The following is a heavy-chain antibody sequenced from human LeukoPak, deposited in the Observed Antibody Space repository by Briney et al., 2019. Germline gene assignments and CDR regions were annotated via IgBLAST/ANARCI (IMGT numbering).Heavy chain of an antibody. D-gene: IGHD3-22*01. J-gene: IGHJ3*02. CDR2: ISGSGGST. V-gene: IGHV3-23*01. CDR3: AKGGSITVMVVTPDAFDI. Sequence: SGGSLRLSCAASGFTFSTYAMNWVRQAPGKGLEWVSGISGSGGSTYYADSVKGRFTISRDNSKNTVYLQMNSLRGDDTAVYYCAKGGSITVMVVTPDAFDIWGQGTMVTVSS. CDR1: GFTFSTYA.